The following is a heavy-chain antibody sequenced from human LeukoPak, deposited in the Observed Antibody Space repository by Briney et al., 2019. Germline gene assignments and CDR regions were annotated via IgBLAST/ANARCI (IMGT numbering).Heavy chain of an antibody. CDR3: ARGGAARPDY. CDR2: ISSSSSYI. J-gene: IGHJ4*02. CDR1: GFTFSSYS. D-gene: IGHD6-6*01. Sequence: GGSLRLSCAASGFTFSSYSMNWVRQAPGKGLEWVSSISSSSSYINYADSVKGRFTISRDNAQNSLYLQMNSLRGEDTAVYYCARGGAARPDYWGQGTLVTVSS. V-gene: IGHV3-21*06.